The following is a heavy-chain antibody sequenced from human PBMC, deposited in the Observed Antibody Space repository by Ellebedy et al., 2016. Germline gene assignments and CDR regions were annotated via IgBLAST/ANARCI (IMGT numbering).Heavy chain of an antibody. Sequence: GESLKISCAASGFTFSIYWMSWVRQTPGKGLEWVANIKGDGSEKHYVDSVKGRFTISRDNAQNSLYLQMDSLRDEDTAAYYCAGDSRGSTAAGTSLHYWGQGTLVIVSS. CDR3: AGDSRGSTAAGTSLHY. CDR1: GFTFSIYW. CDR2: IKGDGSEK. D-gene: IGHD6-13*01. V-gene: IGHV3-7*03. J-gene: IGHJ4*02.